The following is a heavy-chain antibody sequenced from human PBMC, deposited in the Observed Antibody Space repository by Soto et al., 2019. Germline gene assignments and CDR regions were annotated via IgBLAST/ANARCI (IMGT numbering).Heavy chain of an antibody. Sequence: GESLKISCKVSGYSFTSYWIGWVRQMPGKGLEWMGIIYPADSNTKYNPSLKSRVTISVDTSKNQFSLKLSSVTAADTAVYYCARVPSDGRQQLNCCWFDPWGQGTLVTVSS. J-gene: IGHJ5*02. CDR3: ARVPSDGRQQLNCCWFDP. D-gene: IGHD6-13*01. CDR2: IYPADSNT. CDR1: GYSFTSYW. V-gene: IGHV5-51*06.